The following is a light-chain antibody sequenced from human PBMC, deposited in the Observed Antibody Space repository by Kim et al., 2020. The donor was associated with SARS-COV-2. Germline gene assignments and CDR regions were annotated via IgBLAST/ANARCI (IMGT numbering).Light chain of an antibody. CDR1: QSLGTR. J-gene: IGKJ4*01. Sequence: SVGDRITIACRASQSLGTRLNWYQQRPGKAPKLLIYAASSLQSGVPSRFSGAGSGTDFTLTISSLQPEDFATYYCQQSFSTPWLSFGGGTKVDIK. V-gene: IGKV1-39*01. CDR2: AAS. CDR3: QQSFSTPWLS.